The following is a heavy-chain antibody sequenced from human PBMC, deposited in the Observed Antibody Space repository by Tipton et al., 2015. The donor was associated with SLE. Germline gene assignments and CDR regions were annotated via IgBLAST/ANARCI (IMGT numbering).Heavy chain of an antibody. CDR2: AFYSGSART. V-gene: IGHV4-59*01. J-gene: IGHJ4*02. D-gene: IGHD3-10*01. Sequence: LSLTCTVSGGSISGYYWTWVRQAPGKGLEWIGYAFYSGSARTKYNPSLNSRVTISADTSKNQFSLKLDSVTAADTAVYYCERSGGYWGQGALVTVSS. CDR1: GGSISGYY. CDR3: ERSGGY.